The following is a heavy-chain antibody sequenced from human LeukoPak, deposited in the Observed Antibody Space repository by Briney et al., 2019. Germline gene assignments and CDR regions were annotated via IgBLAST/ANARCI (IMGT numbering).Heavy chain of an antibody. Sequence: GGSLRLSCAASGFTFSSYSMNWVRQAPGKGLEWVSYISSSSSTIYYADSVKGRFTISRDNAKNSLYLQMNSLRAEDTAVYYCARADSSGYYHPINWGQGTLVTVSS. V-gene: IGHV3-48*01. D-gene: IGHD3-22*01. CDR2: ISSSSSTI. CDR1: GFTFSSYS. CDR3: ARADSSGYYHPIN. J-gene: IGHJ4*02.